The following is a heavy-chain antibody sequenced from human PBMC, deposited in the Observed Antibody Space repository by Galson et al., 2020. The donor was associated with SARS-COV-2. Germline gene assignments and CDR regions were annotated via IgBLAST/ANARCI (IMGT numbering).Heavy chain of an antibody. J-gene: IGHJ4*02. V-gene: IGHV4-31*03. CDR1: GGSISSGGYY. CDR3: ATSYYYDSSGYYPFDY. Sequence: SETLSLTCTVSGGSISSGGYYWSWIRQHPGKGLEWIGYIYYSGSTYHNPSLKSRVTISVDTSKNQFSLKLSSVTAADTAVYYCATSYYYDSSGYYPFDYWGQGTLVTVSS. CDR2: IYYSGST. D-gene: IGHD3-22*01.